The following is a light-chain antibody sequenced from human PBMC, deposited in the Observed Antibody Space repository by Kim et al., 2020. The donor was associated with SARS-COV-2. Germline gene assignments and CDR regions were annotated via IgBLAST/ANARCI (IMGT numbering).Light chain of an antibody. CDR2: LAS. CDR3: QHYSRFPYT. Sequence: ASLGDRVTIACPASQTISTLLAWYQQKPGKAPNLLIYLASTLESGVPSRFIGSGSGTEFTLTIDSLQPDDFATYYCQHYSRFPYTFGQGTKLEI. J-gene: IGKJ2*01. CDR1: QTISTL. V-gene: IGKV1-5*03.